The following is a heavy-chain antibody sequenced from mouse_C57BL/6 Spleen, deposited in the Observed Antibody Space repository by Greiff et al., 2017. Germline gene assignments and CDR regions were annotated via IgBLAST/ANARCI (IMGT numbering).Heavy chain of an antibody. CDR2: INPSSGYT. D-gene: IGHD1-1*01. Sequence: VKLQESGAELAKPGASVKLSCKASGYTFTSYWMHWVQQRPGQGLEWIGYINPSSGYTKYTQKFKDKATLTADKSSNTAYMQLISLTYEDSAVYYFAKCYGSSTPIYWYFDVWGTGTTVTVSA. J-gene: IGHJ1*03. V-gene: IGHV1-7*01. CDR3: AKCYGSSTPIYWYFDV. CDR1: GYTFTSYW.